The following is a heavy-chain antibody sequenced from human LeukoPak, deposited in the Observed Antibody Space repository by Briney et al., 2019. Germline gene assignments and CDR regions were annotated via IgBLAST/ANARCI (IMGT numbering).Heavy chain of an antibody. CDR3: ESSSAGYYFDY. Sequence: ASVKVSCKAFGGTFSSYAISWVRQAPGQGLEWMGRNIPILGIANYAQKFQGRVTITADKSTSTAYMELSSLRSEDTAVYYCESSSAGYYFDYWGQGTLVTVSS. CDR1: GGTFSSYA. D-gene: IGHD2-2*01. V-gene: IGHV1-69*04. CDR2: NIPILGIA. J-gene: IGHJ4*02.